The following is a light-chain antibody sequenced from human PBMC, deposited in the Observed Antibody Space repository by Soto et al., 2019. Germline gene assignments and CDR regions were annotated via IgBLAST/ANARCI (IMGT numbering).Light chain of an antibody. CDR1: QSLLHVYGNTY. CDR2: KVS. J-gene: IGKJ1*01. Sequence: DIVMTQTPLSSSVTLGQPASISCRSSQSLLHVYGNTYLSWLHQRPGQPPRLLIDKVSHRVSGVPDRFSGSGAGTDFTLTISRVEAEDVGVYYCMQATEFPRTFGQGTKVEIK. CDR3: MQATEFPRT. V-gene: IGKV2-24*01.